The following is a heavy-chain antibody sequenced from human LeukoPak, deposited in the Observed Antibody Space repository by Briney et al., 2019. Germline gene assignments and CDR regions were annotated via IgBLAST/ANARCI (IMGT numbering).Heavy chain of an antibody. V-gene: IGHV3-30*02. CDR1: GLTFSSYG. J-gene: IGHJ4*02. Sequence: GGSLRLSCAASGLTFSSYGMHWVRQAPGKGLEWVAFIQYDGNAKYYIDSVRGRFTISRDNSKNTMYLQMNSLRPEDTAVYYCAKEVFRNYLFDYWGQGTLVTVSS. D-gene: IGHD1-7*01. CDR2: IQYDGNAK. CDR3: AKEVFRNYLFDY.